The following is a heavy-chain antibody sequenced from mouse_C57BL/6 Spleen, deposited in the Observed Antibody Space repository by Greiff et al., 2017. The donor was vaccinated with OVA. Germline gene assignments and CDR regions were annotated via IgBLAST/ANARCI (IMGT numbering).Heavy chain of an antibody. CDR3: AIIYYYCSSPLYYAMDY. V-gene: IGHV1-55*01. D-gene: IGHD1-1*01. Sequence: QVQLKQPGAELVKPGASVKMSCKASGYTFTSYWITWVKQRPGQGLEWIGDIYPGSGSTNYNEKFKSKATLTVDTSSSTAYMQLSSLTSEDSAVYYCAIIYYYCSSPLYYAMDYWGQGTSVTVSS. CDR1: GYTFTSYW. CDR2: IYPGSGST. J-gene: IGHJ4*01.